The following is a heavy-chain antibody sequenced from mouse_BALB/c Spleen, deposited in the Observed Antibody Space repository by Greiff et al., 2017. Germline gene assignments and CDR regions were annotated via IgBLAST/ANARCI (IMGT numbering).Heavy chain of an antibody. Sequence: VKLMESGPGLVAPSQSLSITCTVSGFSLSRYSVHWVRQPPGKGLEWLGMIWGGGSTDYNSALKSRLSISKDNSKSQVFLKMNSLQTDDTAMYYCARNSLLRLPFDYWGQGTTLTVSS. J-gene: IGHJ2*01. CDR3: ARNSLLRLPFDY. CDR1: GFSLSRYS. V-gene: IGHV2-6-4*01. CDR2: IWGGGST. D-gene: IGHD1-2*01.